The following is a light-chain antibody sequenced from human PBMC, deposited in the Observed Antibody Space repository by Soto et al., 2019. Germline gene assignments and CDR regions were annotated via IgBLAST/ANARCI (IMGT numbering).Light chain of an antibody. J-gene: IGKJ1*01. V-gene: IGKV1-5*03. CDR1: QSISSW. CDR2: KAS. Sequence: DIQMTQSPSTLSASVGYRVTITCRASQSISSWLAWYQQKPGKAPKLLIYKASSLESGVPSRFSGSGSGTEFTLTISSLQPDDFATYYCQQYNSYWRCGQGTKVEIK. CDR3: QQYNSYWR.